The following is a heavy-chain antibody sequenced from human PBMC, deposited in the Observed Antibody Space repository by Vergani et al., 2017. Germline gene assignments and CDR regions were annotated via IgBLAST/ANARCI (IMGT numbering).Heavy chain of an antibody. D-gene: IGHD2-15*01. Sequence: QVQLEESGGGVVQPGRSLRLSCAGSGFTPSSHAMHWVRQAPGKGLEWVAFIWYDGSKEYYADSVKGRFTISRDNSKNTLYLQMNNLRAEDTAVYYCAKDFLGYCSGGSCYPGWYFDLWGRGTLVTVSS. CDR1: GFTPSSHA. CDR2: IWYDGSKE. V-gene: IGHV3-30*02. J-gene: IGHJ2*01. CDR3: AKDFLGYCSGGSCYPGWYFDL.